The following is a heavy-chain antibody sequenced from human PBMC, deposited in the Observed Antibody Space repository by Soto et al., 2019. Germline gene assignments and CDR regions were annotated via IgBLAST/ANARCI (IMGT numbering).Heavy chain of an antibody. D-gene: IGHD5-12*01. Sequence: QVQLQESGPGLVKPSETLSLTCTVSGGSLTSYYWSWIRQPPGKGLEWIGFVYYTGIARYNPSFNSRVPISVERYKDQFSLKLTSVTAADTAIYYCARRIVATETFAYWGQGTLVTVSS. CDR2: VYYTGIA. V-gene: IGHV4-59*08. CDR3: ARRIVATETFAY. CDR1: GGSLTSYY. J-gene: IGHJ4*02.